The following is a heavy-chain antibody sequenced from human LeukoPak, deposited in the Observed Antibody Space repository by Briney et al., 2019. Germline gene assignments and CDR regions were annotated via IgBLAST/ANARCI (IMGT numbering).Heavy chain of an antibody. CDR2: IYHSGST. V-gene: IGHV4-30-2*01. D-gene: IGHD1-26*01. CDR1: GGSISSGGYS. J-gene: IGHJ4*02. CDR3: ARHQWEPRAEGFDY. Sequence: SETLSLTCAVSGGSISSGGYSWSWIRQPPGKGLEWIGYIYHSGSTYYNPSLKSRVTISVDRSKNQFSLKLSSLTAADTAVYYCARHQWEPRAEGFDYWGQGTLVTVSP.